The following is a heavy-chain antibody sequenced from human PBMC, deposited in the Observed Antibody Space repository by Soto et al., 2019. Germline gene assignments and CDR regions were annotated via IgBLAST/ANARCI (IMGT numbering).Heavy chain of an antibody. Sequence: QLQLQESGPGLVKPSETLSLTCTVSGGSISSSRYYWGWIRQPPGKGLEWIGSIYYSGSTYYNPSLQSRVIISVDTSKNQFSLKLSSVTAADTAVYYCARLYGGNSDYWGQGTLVTVSS. CDR2: IYYSGST. D-gene: IGHD2-21*02. V-gene: IGHV4-39*01. J-gene: IGHJ4*02. CDR1: GGSISSSRYY. CDR3: ARLYGGNSDY.